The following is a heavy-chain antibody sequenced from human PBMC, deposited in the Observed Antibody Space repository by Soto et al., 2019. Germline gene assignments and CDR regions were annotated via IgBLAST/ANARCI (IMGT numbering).Heavy chain of an antibody. V-gene: IGHV1-18*01. CDR3: AIIGRLPDYCYLMYV. CDR2: ISGYNGDT. D-gene: IGHD3-3*01. J-gene: IGHJ6*02. Sequence: ASVKVSCKASGYTFTRYGISWVRQAPSQELEWMGWISGYNGDTNYAQKLQGRVTMTIDTSTSTAYMELRSLTSDDTAVYYCAIIGRLPDYCYLMYVWSQGTTVTGSS. CDR1: GYTFTRYG.